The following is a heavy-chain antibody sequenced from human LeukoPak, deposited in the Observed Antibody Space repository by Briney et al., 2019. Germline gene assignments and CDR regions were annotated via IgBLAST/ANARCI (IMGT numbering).Heavy chain of an antibody. CDR1: GYSISSGYY. D-gene: IGHD6-19*01. V-gene: IGHV4-38-2*02. J-gene: IGHJ2*01. CDR2: IYHSGST. CDR3: ASNIAVAGTIWYFDL. Sequence: SETLSLTCTVSGYSISSGYYWGWIRQPPGKGLEWIGSIYHSGSTYYNPSLKSRVTISVDTSKNQFSLKLSSVTAADTAVYYCASNIAVAGTIWYFDLWGRGTLVTVSS.